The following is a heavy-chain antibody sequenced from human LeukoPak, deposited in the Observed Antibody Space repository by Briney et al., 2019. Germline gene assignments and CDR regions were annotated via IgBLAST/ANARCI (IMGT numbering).Heavy chain of an antibody. J-gene: IGHJ6*02. D-gene: IGHD3-22*01. CDR1: GYTFTSYD. V-gene: IGHV1-2*02. CDR3: ARGTYYDSSGYYRAPYYYYGMDV. Sequence: ASVKVSCKASGYTFTSYDINWVRQAPGQGLEWMGWINPNSGGTNYAQKFQGRVTMTRDTSISTAYMELSRLRSDDTAVYYCARGTYYDSSGYYRAPYYYYGMDVWGQGTTVTVSS. CDR2: INPNSGGT.